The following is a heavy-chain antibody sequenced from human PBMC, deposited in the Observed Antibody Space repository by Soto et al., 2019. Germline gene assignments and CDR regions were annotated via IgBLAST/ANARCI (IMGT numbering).Heavy chain of an antibody. CDR3: ARPIAAARPYFDY. D-gene: IGHD6-6*01. Sequence: GESLKISCKGSGYSFTSYCIGCVRQMPGKGLEWMGIIYPGDSDTRYSPSFQGQVTISADKSISTAYLQWSSLKASDTAMYYCARPIAAARPYFDYWGQGTLVTVSS. CDR2: IYPGDSDT. J-gene: IGHJ4*02. CDR1: GYSFTSYC. V-gene: IGHV5-51*01.